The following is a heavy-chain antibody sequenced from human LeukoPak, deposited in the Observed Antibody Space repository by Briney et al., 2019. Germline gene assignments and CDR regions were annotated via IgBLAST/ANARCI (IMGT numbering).Heavy chain of an antibody. CDR2: IYYSGST. CDR3: ARQVVAVAGTGYFDY. D-gene: IGHD6-19*01. Sequence: PSETLSLTCTVSGGSIRSSSYYWGWIRQPPGKGLEWIVSIYYSGSTYYNASLKRRGTISVDTSKNQFSLKLNSVTAADTAVYFCARQVVAVAGTGYFDYWGQGTLVTVSS. J-gene: IGHJ4*02. CDR1: GGSIRSSSYY. V-gene: IGHV4-39*01.